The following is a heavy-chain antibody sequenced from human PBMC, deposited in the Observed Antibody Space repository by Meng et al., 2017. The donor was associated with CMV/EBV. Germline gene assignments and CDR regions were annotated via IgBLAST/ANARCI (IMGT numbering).Heavy chain of an antibody. Sequence: GGSLRLSCVASGFTFSSYSMNWVRQAPGKGLEWVSYISSSSSTIYYADSVKGRFAISRDNAKNSLYLQMNSLRAEDTAVYYCARGPSSYSSSWYRWFDPWGQGTLVTVSS. CDR3: ARGPSSYSSSWYRWFDP. J-gene: IGHJ5*02. D-gene: IGHD6-13*01. V-gene: IGHV3-48*04. CDR2: ISSSSSTI. CDR1: GFTFSSYS.